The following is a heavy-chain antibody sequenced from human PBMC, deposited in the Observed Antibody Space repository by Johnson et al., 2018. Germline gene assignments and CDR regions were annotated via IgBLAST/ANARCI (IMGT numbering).Heavy chain of an antibody. Sequence: VQLVQSGGGLIQPGGSLRLSCAASGFTVSSNYMSWVRQAPGKGLEWVSVIYSGGSTYYADSVKGRFTISRDNSKNTLYLQMNSLRAEDTAVYYCARLRWLLLEAAGYGMDVWGQGTTVTVSS. J-gene: IGHJ6*02. CDR2: IYSGGST. CDR1: GFTVSSNY. D-gene: IGHD3-22*01. CDR3: ARLRWLLLEAAGYGMDV. V-gene: IGHV3-53*01.